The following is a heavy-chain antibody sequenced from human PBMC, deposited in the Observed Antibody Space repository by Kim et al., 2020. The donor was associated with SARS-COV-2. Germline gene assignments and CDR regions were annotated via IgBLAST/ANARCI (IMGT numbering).Heavy chain of an antibody. CDR3: AKDMELLPHYDAFDI. CDR1: GFTFDDYA. Sequence: GGSLRLSCAASGFTFDDYAMHWVRQAPGKGLEWVSGISWNSGSIGYADSVKGRFTISRDNAKNSLYLQMNSLRAEDTALYYCAKDMELLPHYDAFDIWGQGTMVTVSS. J-gene: IGHJ3*02. V-gene: IGHV3-9*01. CDR2: ISWNSGSI. D-gene: IGHD1-26*01.